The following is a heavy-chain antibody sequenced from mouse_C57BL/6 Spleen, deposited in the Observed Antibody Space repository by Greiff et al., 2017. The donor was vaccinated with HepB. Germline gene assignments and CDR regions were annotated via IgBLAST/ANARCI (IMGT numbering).Heavy chain of an antibody. J-gene: IGHJ2*01. V-gene: IGHV1-52*01. Sequence: VQLQQPGAELVRPGSSVKLSCKASGYTFTSYWMHWVKQRPIQGLEWIGNIDPSDSETHYNQKFKDKATLTVDKSSSTAYMQLSSLTSEDSAVYYCARDGYDVYYFDYWGQGTTLTVSS. CDR1: GYTFTSYW. D-gene: IGHD2-2*01. CDR3: ARDGYDVYYFDY. CDR2: IDPSDSET.